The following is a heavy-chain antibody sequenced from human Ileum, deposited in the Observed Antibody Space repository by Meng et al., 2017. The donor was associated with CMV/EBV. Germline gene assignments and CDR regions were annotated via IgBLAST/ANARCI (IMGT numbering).Heavy chain of an antibody. Sequence: QVLLAQPGAEVKKPGASIKVSCKTSGYTFAGYYLHWVRQARGQGLEWMGRINPNSGGTNYAQKFQGRVTMTRDTSISTASMELSSLTFDDTAVYFCARTPLVLARMWYFDFWGQGTLVTVSS. CDR2: INPNSGGT. J-gene: IGHJ4*02. CDR1: GYTFAGYY. V-gene: IGHV1-2*06. CDR3: ARTPLVLARMWYFDF. D-gene: IGHD2-21*01.